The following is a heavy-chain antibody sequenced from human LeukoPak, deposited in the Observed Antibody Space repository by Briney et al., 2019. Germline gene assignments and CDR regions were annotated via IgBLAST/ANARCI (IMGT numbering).Heavy chain of an antibody. J-gene: IGHJ6*03. Sequence: PSETLSLTCAVYGGSFSGYYWSWLRQPPGKGLEWIGEINHSGSTNYNPSLKSRDTISVDTSKNQFSLKLSSVTAADTAVYYCARGPRSGSDYYYMDVWGKGTTVTVSS. CDR3: ARGPRSGSDYYYMDV. CDR2: INHSGST. CDR1: GGSFSGYY. D-gene: IGHD6-6*01. V-gene: IGHV4-34*01.